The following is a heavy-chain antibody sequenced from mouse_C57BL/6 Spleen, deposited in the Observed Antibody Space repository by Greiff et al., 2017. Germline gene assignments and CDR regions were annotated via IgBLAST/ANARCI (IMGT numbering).Heavy chain of an antibody. CDR2: IWSGGST. J-gene: IGHJ4*01. Sequence: QVLLQQSGPGLVQPSQSLSITCTVSGFSLTSYGVHWVRQSPGTGLEWLGAIWSGGSTDYNAAFISRLSISKHNSKSQVFFKMNSLQADDTAIYCCASYGYWAMDYWGQGTSVTVSA. D-gene: IGHD1-1*02. V-gene: IGHV2-2*01. CDR1: GFSLTSYG. CDR3: ASYGYWAMDY.